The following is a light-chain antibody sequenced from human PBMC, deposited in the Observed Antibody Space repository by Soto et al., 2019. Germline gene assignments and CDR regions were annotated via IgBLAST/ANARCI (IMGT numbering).Light chain of an antibody. Sequence: QSALTQPASVSGSPGQSITISCTGTSSDVGSYNLVSWYQQHPGKVPKLIIYQGAQRPSGVSSRFSGSKSGNTASLTISGLQAEDEAEYFCSSYAGSSTLFVFGTGTKVTVL. CDR3: SSYAGSSTLFV. CDR2: QGA. CDR1: SSDVGSYNL. J-gene: IGLJ1*01. V-gene: IGLV2-23*01.